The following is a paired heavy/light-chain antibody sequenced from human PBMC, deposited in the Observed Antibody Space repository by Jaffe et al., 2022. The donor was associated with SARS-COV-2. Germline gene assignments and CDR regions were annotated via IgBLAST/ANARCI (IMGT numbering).Light chain of an antibody. J-gene: IGKJ1*01. Sequence: DIVMTQSPATLSVSPGERATLSCRASQSVSSNLAWYQQNPGQAPRLLIYGASTRATGIPARFSGSGSGTEFTLTISSLQFEDFAVYYCQQYNDWPETFGQGTKVEIK. CDR1: QSVSSN. CDR3: QQYNDWPET. V-gene: IGKV3-15*01. CDR2: GAS.
Heavy chain of an antibody. D-gene: IGHD1-7*01. CDR2: IYWDDDK. Sequence: QITLKESGPTLVKPTQTLTLTCTFSGFSLSSKGVGVGWIRQPPGKALEWLALIYWDDDKRYSPSLKSRLTITKDTSKNEVVLTMTDMEPVDTATYYCGHRPFRLGDWYYRSWDENHDHRMDVWGNGTTVTVSS. V-gene: IGHV2-5*02. J-gene: IGHJ6*03. CDR3: GHRPFRLGDWYYRSWDENHDHRMDV. CDR1: GFSLSSKGVG.